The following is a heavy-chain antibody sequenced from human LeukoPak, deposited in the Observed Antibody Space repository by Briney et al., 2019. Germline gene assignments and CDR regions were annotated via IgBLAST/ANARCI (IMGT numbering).Heavy chain of an antibody. CDR2: INPNSGGT. Sequence: ASVKVSCKASGYTFTGHYMHWVRQAPGQGLEWMGWINPNSGGTNYAQKFQGRVTMTRDTSISTAYMELSRLRSDDTAVYYCARGRGEGYSYGRYYFDYWGQGTLVTVSS. V-gene: IGHV1-2*02. J-gene: IGHJ4*02. D-gene: IGHD5-18*01. CDR1: GYTFTGHY. CDR3: ARGRGEGYSYGRYYFDY.